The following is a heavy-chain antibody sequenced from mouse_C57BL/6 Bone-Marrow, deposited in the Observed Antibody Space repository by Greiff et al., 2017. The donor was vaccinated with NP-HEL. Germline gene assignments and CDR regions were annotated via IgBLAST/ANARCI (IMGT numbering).Heavy chain of an antibody. V-gene: IGHV14-4*01. CDR3: TTWGYYYGSSIAY. D-gene: IGHD1-1*01. Sequence: VQLQQSGAELVRPGASVKLSCTASGFNIKDAYMNWVKQRPDQGLEWIGWIDPENGDPEYASKFQGKAPITADTSSNTAYLQLSSLTSEDTAVYYCTTWGYYYGSSIAYWGQGTLVTVSA. CDR2: IDPENGDP. J-gene: IGHJ3*01. CDR1: GFNIKDAY.